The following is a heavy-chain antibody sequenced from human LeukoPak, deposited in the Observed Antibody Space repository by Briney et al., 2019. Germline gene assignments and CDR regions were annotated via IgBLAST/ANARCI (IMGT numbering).Heavy chain of an antibody. J-gene: IGHJ6*02. Sequence: SVKVSCKASGGTFSSYAISWVRQAPGQGLEWMGRIIPILGIANYAQKFQGRVTITADKSTSTAYMELSSLRSEDTAVYYCATSRRYYGMDVWGQGTTVTVPS. CDR1: GGTFSSYA. CDR2: IIPILGIA. V-gene: IGHV1-69*04. CDR3: ATSRRYYGMDV.